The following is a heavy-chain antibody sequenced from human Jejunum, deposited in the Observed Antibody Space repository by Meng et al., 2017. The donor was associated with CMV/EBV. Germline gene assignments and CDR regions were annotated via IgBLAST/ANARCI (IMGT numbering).Heavy chain of an antibody. V-gene: IGHV3-23*01. J-gene: IGHJ6*02. CDR1: FSSYA. Sequence: FSSYAMTWVRRAPGRGPEGVSSISDSGDRTYYVDSVRGRFTISRDNSKNTLNLQMNSLRAEDTAIYYCARIYGHSAGHYYHALDVWGQGTAVIVSS. CDR2: ISDSGDRT. D-gene: IGHD2/OR15-2a*01. CDR3: ARIYGHSAGHYYHALDV.